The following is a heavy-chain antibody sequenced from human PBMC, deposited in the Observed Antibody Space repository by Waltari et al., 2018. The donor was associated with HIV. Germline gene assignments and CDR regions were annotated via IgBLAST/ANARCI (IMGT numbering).Heavy chain of an antibody. Sequence: EVQLVQSGAEVKKPGESLKISCKGSGYSFMRYWIGWVRQMPGKGLEWMGIIYPADSDTRYSPSFQGQVTISADKSISTVYLQWSSLKASDTAMYFCARHHREVVTAPWEWEYWGQGTLVTVPP. V-gene: IGHV5-51*01. D-gene: IGHD2-21*02. CDR3: ARHHREVVTAPWEWEY. CDR2: IYPADSDT. CDR1: GYSFMRYW. J-gene: IGHJ4*02.